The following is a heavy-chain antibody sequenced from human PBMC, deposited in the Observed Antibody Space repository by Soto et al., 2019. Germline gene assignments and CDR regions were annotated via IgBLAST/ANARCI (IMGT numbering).Heavy chain of an antibody. Sequence: EVQLVESGGGLVQPGGSLRLSCAASGFTFSSYELHWVRQAPGRGLEWVAYISNSGSRTDYADSFKGRFTISRDNAKSSLYLQMDSLGAEDTAVYYCATESILSRKDFNYWGQGTLVTVSS. D-gene: IGHD6-6*01. CDR3: ATESILSRKDFNY. CDR2: ISNSGSRT. CDR1: GFTFSSYE. J-gene: IGHJ4*02. V-gene: IGHV3-48*03.